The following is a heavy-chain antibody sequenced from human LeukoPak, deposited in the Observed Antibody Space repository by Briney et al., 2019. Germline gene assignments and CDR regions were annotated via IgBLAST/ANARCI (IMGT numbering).Heavy chain of an antibody. CDR3: ARARGIVATMFEDY. V-gene: IGHV3-30-3*01. CDR2: ISYDGSNK. D-gene: IGHD5-12*01. CDR1: GFTFSSYA. J-gene: IGHJ4*02. Sequence: PGGSLRLSCAASGFTFSSYAMHWVRQAPGKGLEWVAVISYDGSNKYYADSVKGRFTISRDNSKNTLYLQMNSLRAEDTAVYYCARARGIVATMFEDYWGQGTLVTVSS.